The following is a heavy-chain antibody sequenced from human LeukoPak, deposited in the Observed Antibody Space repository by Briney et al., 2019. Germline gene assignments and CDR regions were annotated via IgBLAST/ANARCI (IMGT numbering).Heavy chain of an antibody. CDR3: ARDTCNGGSCFNWFDP. CDR1: GYTFTDYY. D-gene: IGHD2-15*01. J-gene: IGHJ5*02. Sequence: ASVKVSCKASGYTFTDYYMHWVRQAPGQGLEWMGWINPNGGGTKYAQKFQGRVTMTRETSISTDYMELSSQAYDDTAVYYCARDTCNGGSCFNWFDPWGQGTLVTVSS. CDR2: INPNGGGT. V-gene: IGHV1-2*02.